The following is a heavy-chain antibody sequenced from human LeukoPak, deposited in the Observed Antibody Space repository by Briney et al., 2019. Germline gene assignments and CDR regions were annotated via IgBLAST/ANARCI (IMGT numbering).Heavy chain of an antibody. CDR1: GYTFTGYY. V-gene: IGHV1-18*04. CDR2: ISGYNGNT. J-gene: IGHJ4*02. Sequence: ASVKVSCKASGYTFTGYYMHWVRQAPARGRAWMGWISGYNGNTHNAQKLQGRVTMTTDTSTSTAYMQLRSLRSDDTALYYCARGGELLWFGEFSLPFDYWGQGTLVTVSS. CDR3: ARGGELLWFGEFSLPFDY. D-gene: IGHD3-10*01.